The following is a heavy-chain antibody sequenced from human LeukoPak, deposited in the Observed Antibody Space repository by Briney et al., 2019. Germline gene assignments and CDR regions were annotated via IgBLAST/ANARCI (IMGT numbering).Heavy chain of an antibody. D-gene: IGHD3-3*01. Sequence: AESLKISCKASAYSFTSYCISWVRQMPGKGLEWMVFIYPGDSDTRYSASFEGQLSTSSDKTIKNAYLQWSRLKASDTAMYYCARQKGYDFWSGPNYYYYYMDVWGKGTTVTVSS. V-gene: IGHV5-51*01. CDR2: IYPGDSDT. CDR3: ARQKGYDFWSGPNYYYYYMDV. CDR1: AYSFTSYC. J-gene: IGHJ6*03.